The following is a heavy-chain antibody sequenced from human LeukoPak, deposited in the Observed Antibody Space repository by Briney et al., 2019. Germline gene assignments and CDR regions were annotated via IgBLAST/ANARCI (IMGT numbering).Heavy chain of an antibody. V-gene: IGHV3-11*05. CDR3: ARAGQLYYDTTDKRRIYFDY. Sequence: GGSLRLSCAASGFTFSDYYMSWIRQAPGKGLEWVSYISSRSTYTNYADSVKGRFTIFRDNAKNSLYLQMNSLRAEDTAVYYCARAGQLYYDTTDKRRIYFDYWGQGTLVTVSS. CDR1: GFTFSDYY. D-gene: IGHD3-22*01. J-gene: IGHJ4*02. CDR2: ISSRSTYT.